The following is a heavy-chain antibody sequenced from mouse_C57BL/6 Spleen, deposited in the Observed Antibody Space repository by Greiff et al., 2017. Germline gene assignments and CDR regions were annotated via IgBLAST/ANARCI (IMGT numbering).Heavy chain of an antibody. CDR3: ARWWVLRNYALDD. CDR2: IYPRSGNT. V-gene: IGHV1-81*01. Sequence: QVQLQQSVAELARPGASVKLSCKASGYTFTSSGISWVKQRPEQGLEWIGEIYPRSGNTYYNEKFKGKATLTADTSSSTAYMELRSLTSEDSAVYFCARWWVLRNYALDDWGQGTTVTVSS. J-gene: IGHJ4*01. D-gene: IGHD2-3*01. CDR1: GYTFTSSG.